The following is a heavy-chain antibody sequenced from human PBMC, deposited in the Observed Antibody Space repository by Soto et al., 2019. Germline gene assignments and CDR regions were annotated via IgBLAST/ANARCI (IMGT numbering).Heavy chain of an antibody. CDR1: GYSFTSYW. CDR2: IYPGDSDT. J-gene: IGHJ6*02. Sequence: PGESLKISCKGAGYSFTSYWIGWVRQMPGKGLEWMGIIYPGDSDTRYSPSFQGQVTISADKSISTAYLQWSSLKASDTAMYYCTRNSTDDFWSGYCMDVWGQGTTVTVSS. D-gene: IGHD3-3*01. CDR3: TRNSTDDFWSGYCMDV. V-gene: IGHV5-51*01.